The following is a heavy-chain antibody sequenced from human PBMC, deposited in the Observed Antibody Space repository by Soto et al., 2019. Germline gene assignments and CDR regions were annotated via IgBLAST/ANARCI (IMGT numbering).Heavy chain of an antibody. D-gene: IGHD6-19*01. CDR3: ARENEQWVAADN. CDR1: GFSFSNYY. V-gene: IGHV3-11*01. J-gene: IGHJ4*02. Sequence: GGSLRLSCAASGFSFSNYYMSWIRQAPGKGLEWVSYITSSGSTINYADSVKGRLTISRDNAKNSLYLQMNSLRAEDTAVYYCARENEQWVAADNWGQGTLVTVSS. CDR2: ITSSGSTI.